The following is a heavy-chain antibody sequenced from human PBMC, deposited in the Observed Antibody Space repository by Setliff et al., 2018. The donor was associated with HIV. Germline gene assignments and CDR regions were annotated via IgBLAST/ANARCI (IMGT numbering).Heavy chain of an antibody. J-gene: IGHJ4*02. Sequence: SETLSLTCVVSGYSVTSDYYWGWIRQSPGKGLEWIGSVYYSGSTYHNPSLESRATISVDTSMNYLSLNLTSVTAADTAVYFCARDMMRWLVMVPGATRGYFDAWGQGALVTVSS. CDR3: ARDMMRWLVMVPGATRGYFDA. CDR1: GYSVTSDYY. D-gene: IGHD3-16*01. V-gene: IGHV4-38-2*02. CDR2: VYYSGST.